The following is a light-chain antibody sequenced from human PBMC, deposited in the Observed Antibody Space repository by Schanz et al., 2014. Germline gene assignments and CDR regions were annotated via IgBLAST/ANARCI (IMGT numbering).Light chain of an antibody. CDR3: QQSYTSFWT. CDR1: QSISRD. Sequence: DIQMTQSPSSLSASVGDRVTITCRASQSISRDLNWYQQKPGKAPNLLIYAASTLQSGVPSRFSGSGSGTDFTLTISSLQPEDFATYYCQQSYTSFWTFGQGSKVEIK. J-gene: IGKJ1*01. CDR2: AAS. V-gene: IGKV1-39*01.